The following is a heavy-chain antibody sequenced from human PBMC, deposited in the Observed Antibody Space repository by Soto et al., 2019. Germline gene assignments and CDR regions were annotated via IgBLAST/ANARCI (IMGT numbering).Heavy chain of an antibody. CDR3: AKDGSYGYRYFDY. J-gene: IGHJ4*02. CDR1: GFTFSNYE. Sequence: PGGSLRLSCAASGFTFSNYEMHWVRQAPGKGLEWVSGISWNSGSIGYADSVKGRFTISRDNAKNTLYLQMNSLRAEDTALYYCAKDGSYGYRYFDYWGQGTLVTSPQ. D-gene: IGHD5-18*01. V-gene: IGHV3-9*01. CDR2: ISWNSGSI.